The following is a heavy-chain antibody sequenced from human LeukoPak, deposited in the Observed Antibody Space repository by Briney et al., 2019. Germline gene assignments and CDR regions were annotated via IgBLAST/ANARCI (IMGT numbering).Heavy chain of an antibody. CDR1: GFTFSSYE. CDR2: ITTTDTTK. CDR3: ARGGFVFDI. V-gene: IGHV3-48*03. J-gene: IGHJ3*02. Sequence: GGSLRLSCAASGFTFSSYEMNWVRQGPGKGLEWISYITTTDTTKYYTDSVKGRFTISRNNAKNSLYLQMHSLRAEDTAVYYCARGGFVFDIWGQGTVVTVSS. D-gene: IGHD3-10*01.